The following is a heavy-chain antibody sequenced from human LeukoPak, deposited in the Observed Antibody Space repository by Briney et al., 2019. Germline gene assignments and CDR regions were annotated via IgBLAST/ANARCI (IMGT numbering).Heavy chain of an antibody. CDR2: IYSGGST. V-gene: IGHV3-53*01. D-gene: IGHD6-19*01. J-gene: IGHJ4*02. CDR1: GFTFSSNY. CDR3: ARTQWLDEYYFDY. Sequence: GGSLRLSCAASGFTFSSNYMSWVRQAPGKGLEWVSVIYSGGSTCYADSVKGRFTISRDNSKNTLYLQMNSLRAEDTAVYYCARTQWLDEYYFDYWGQGTLVTVSS.